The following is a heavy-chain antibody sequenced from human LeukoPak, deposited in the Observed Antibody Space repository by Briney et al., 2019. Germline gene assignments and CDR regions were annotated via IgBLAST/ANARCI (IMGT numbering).Heavy chain of an antibody. J-gene: IGHJ4*02. CDR3: ARGRGSYNGVDY. V-gene: IGHV1-69*13. CDR1: GGTFSSYA. D-gene: IGHD1-26*01. Sequence: SVEFSCKASGGTFSSYAISWVRQAPGQGLEWMGGIIPIFGTANYAQKFQGRVTITADESTSTAYMELSSLRSEDTAVYCCARGRGSYNGVDYWGQGTLVSVPS. CDR2: IIPIFGTA.